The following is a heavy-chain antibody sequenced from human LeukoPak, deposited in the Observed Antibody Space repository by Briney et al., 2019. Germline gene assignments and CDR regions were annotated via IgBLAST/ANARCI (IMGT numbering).Heavy chain of an antibody. CDR3: AREGPYYFDY. CDR1: GFTFSSYG. V-gene: IGHV3-33*01. CDR2: IWYDGSNK. J-gene: IGHJ4*02. Sequence: GRSLRLSCAASGFTFSSYGMHWVRQAPGKGLEWVAVIWYDGSNKYYADSVKGRFTISGDNSKNTLYLQMNSLRAEDTAVYYRAREGPYYFDYWGQGTLVTVSS.